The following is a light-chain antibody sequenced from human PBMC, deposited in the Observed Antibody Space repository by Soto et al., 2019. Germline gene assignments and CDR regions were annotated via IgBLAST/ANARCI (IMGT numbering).Light chain of an antibody. J-gene: IGLJ1*01. Sequence: QSVLTQPASVSGSPGQSITISCTGTSSDVGGYNYVSWYQQQSGKAPKLMIHEVSNRPSGVSNRFSGSKSGNTASLTISGLQAEDEADYYCCSHDVGSTYVFGTGTKVTVL. CDR1: SSDVGGYNY. CDR3: CSHDVGSTYV. V-gene: IGLV2-14*01. CDR2: EVS.